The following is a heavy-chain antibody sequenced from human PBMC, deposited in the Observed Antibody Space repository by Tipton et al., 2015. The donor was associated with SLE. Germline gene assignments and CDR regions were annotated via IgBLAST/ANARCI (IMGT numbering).Heavy chain of an antibody. D-gene: IGHD2-2*01. V-gene: IGHV4-38-2*02. CDR2: IFHSGTT. Sequence: TLSLTCTVSGYSMRRGYFWGWIRQPPGKGLEWIGSIFHSGTTSYKSSLESRVTISVDPSKNQFSLKVTSVTAADTAVYYCVRVGGVWGSSTIYLDHWGQGTLVTVSS. CDR3: VRVGGVWGSSTIYLDH. J-gene: IGHJ5*02. CDR1: GYSMRRGYF.